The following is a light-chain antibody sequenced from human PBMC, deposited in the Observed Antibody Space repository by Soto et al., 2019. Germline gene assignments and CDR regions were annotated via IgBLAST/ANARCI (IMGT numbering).Light chain of an antibody. J-gene: IGKJ5*01. CDR1: QSVRSN. CDR2: GAS. Sequence: EIVMTQSPATLSVSPGERATVSCRASQSVRSNLAWYQQKPGQAPRLLIYGASTRATGIPARFSGSGSGTEFTLTISSLQSEDFAVYYCQQRTRWPMTFGQGTRLEIK. CDR3: QQRTRWPMT. V-gene: IGKV3-15*01.